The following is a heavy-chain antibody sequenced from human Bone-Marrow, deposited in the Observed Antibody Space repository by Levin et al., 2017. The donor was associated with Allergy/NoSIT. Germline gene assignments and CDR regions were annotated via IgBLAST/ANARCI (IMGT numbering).Heavy chain of an antibody. CDR1: GFTFSDYY. Sequence: LSLTCAASGFTFSDYYMSWIRQAPGKGLEWVSYISSSGSTIYYADSVKGRFTISRDNAKNSLYLQMNSLRAEDTAVYYCARAGFVVVVAATLLDYWGQGTLVTVSS. D-gene: IGHD2-15*01. J-gene: IGHJ4*02. CDR2: ISSSGSTI. CDR3: ARAGFVVVVAATLLDY. V-gene: IGHV3-11*01.